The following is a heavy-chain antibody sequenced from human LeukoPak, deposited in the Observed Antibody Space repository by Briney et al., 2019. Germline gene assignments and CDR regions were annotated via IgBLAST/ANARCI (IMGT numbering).Heavy chain of an antibody. J-gene: IGHJ6*03. V-gene: IGHV3-23*01. CDR1: GFNFFSYG. Sequence: GGSLRLSCAASGFNFFSYGMNWVRQAPGKGLEWVSAMNGSSGTTYYADSVKGRFTISRDNSKNTVYLIMSDLRAEDTAVYYCAKPSGTGDYYYYYMDVWGKGTTVTVSS. D-gene: IGHD1-1*01. CDR3: AKPSGTGDYYYYYMDV. CDR2: MNGSSGTT.